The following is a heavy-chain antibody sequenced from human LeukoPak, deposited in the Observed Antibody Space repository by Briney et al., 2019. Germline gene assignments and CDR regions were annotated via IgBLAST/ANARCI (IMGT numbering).Heavy chain of an antibody. V-gene: IGHV1-2*02. J-gene: IGHJ4*02. CDR1: GYTFTGYY. D-gene: IGHD6-13*01. Sequence: GASVKVSCKASGYTFTGYYMHWVRQAPGQGLEWMGWINPNSGGTNYAQKFQGRVTMTRDTSISKAYMELSRLRSDDTAVYYCARDEGSSWYFDYWGQGTLVTVSS. CDR2: INPNSGGT. CDR3: ARDEGSSWYFDY.